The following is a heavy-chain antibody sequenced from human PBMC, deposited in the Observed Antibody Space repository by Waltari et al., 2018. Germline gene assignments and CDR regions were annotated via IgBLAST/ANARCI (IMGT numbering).Heavy chain of an antibody. J-gene: IGHJ4*02. Sequence: QLQESAPGLVKPSETLSLTCTVAGFPVAWRRYYWGWVRQPPGGGLEWVGNVDYRGNIHYNPSLKSRLAMSVDTSENQVSLRLSSVTAADTAVYYCARQWIDGLLTDYYNPWDSWGRGTPVIVSS. V-gene: IGHV4-39*01. CDR1: GFPVAWRRYY. CDR3: ARQWIDGLLTDYYNPWDS. D-gene: IGHD3-9*01. CDR2: VDYRGNI.